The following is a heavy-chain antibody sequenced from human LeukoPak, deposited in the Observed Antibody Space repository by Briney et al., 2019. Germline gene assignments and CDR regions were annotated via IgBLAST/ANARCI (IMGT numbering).Heavy chain of an antibody. J-gene: IGHJ4*02. V-gene: IGHV3-23*01. Sequence: GGSLRLSCAASGFTFSSYAMNWVRRAPGKGLEWVSGIGGSGGSTYYADSVKGRFTISRDNSKNTLYLQMNSLRAKDTAIYYCAKSDDSSGYYYGIVYWGQGTLVTVSS. D-gene: IGHD3-22*01. CDR1: GFTFSSYA. CDR2: IGGSGGST. CDR3: AKSDDSSGYYYGIVY.